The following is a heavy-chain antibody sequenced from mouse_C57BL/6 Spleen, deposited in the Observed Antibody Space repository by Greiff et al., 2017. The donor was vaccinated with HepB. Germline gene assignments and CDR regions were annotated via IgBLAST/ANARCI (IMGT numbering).Heavy chain of an antibody. CDR1: GYAFTNYL. D-gene: IGHD1-1*01. Sequence: QVQLQQSGAELVRPGTSVKVSCKASGYAFTNYLIEWVKQRPGQGLEWIGVINPGSGGTNYNEKFKGKATLTADKSSSTAYMQLSSLTSEDSAVYFCARDLSYYYGSSYGYFDYWGQGTTLTVSS. J-gene: IGHJ2*01. CDR3: ARDLSYYYGSSYGYFDY. V-gene: IGHV1-54*01. CDR2: INPGSGGT.